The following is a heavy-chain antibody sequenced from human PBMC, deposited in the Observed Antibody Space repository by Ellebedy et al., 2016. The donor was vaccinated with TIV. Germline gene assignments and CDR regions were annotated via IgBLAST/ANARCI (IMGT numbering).Heavy chain of an antibody. Sequence: PGGSLRLSCAASGFTFSSYAMSWVRQAPGKGLEWVSAISGSGGSTYYADSVKGRFTISRDNSKNTLYLQMNSLRAEDTAVYYCAKDTAVAGIMSWFDPWGQGTLVTVSS. V-gene: IGHV3-23*01. CDR2: ISGSGGST. CDR1: GFTFSSYA. D-gene: IGHD6-19*01. CDR3: AKDTAVAGIMSWFDP. J-gene: IGHJ5*02.